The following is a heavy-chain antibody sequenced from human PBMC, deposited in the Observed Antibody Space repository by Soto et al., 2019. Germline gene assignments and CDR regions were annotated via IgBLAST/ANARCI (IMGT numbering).Heavy chain of an antibody. J-gene: IGHJ4*02. D-gene: IGHD2-15*01. Sequence: EVQLADSGGGLVQPGESLRLSCAGSGFTFSAYAMSWVRQAPGKGLEWVSSISASAITTYNTDSVRGRFTISRDNSRNTVYLQMNSLRAEDTAVYFCAKPPGFNNVVPAYFDYWGGGTRVTVSS. CDR2: ISASAITT. CDR3: AKPPGFNNVVPAYFDY. V-gene: IGHV3-23*04. CDR1: GFTFSAYA.